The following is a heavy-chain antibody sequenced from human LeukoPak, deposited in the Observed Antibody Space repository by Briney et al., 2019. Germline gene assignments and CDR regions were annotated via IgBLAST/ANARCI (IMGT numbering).Heavy chain of an antibody. V-gene: IGHV4-39*01. CDR1: GGSMSSSSYY. CDR3: ARTSYDILTGYYTYYYYYMDV. Sequence: RSSGTLSLTCTVSGGSMSSSSYYWGWIRQPPGKGLEWIGSIYYSGSTYYNPSLKSRVTISVDTSKNQFSLKLSSVTAADTAVYYCARTSYDILTGYYTYYYYYMDVWGKGTTVTISS. CDR2: IYYSGST. J-gene: IGHJ6*03. D-gene: IGHD3-9*01.